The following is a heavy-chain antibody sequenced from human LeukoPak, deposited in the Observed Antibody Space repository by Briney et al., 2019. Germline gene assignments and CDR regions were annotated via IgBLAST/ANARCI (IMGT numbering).Heavy chain of an antibody. CDR2: INHSGST. CDR3: ARGGSSWYRDYYMDV. V-gene: IGHV4-34*01. J-gene: IGHJ6*03. Sequence: TSQTLSLTCAVYGGSFSGYYWSWIRQPPGKGLEWIGEINHSGSTNYNPSLKSRVTISVDTSKNQFSLKLSSVTAADTAVYYCARGGSSWYRDYYMDVWGKGTTVTVSS. CDR1: GGSFSGYY. D-gene: IGHD6-13*01.